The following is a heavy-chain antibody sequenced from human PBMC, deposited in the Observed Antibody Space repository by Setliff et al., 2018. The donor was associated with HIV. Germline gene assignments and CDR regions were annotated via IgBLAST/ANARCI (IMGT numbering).Heavy chain of an antibody. D-gene: IGHD2-21*01. CDR3: AKEPSSCSAPRPSLCGYFDS. V-gene: IGHV3-23*03. J-gene: IGHJ4*01. CDR1: GFTVSSYY. Sequence: GGSLRLSCAASGFTVSSYYMSWVRQAPGKGPEWISFIYSGSSSAVFADSVKGRFTISRDNSRNTLFLQMNSLRAEDTAVYYCAKEPSSCSAPRPSLCGYFDSWGQGTQVTVSS. CDR2: IYSGSSSA.